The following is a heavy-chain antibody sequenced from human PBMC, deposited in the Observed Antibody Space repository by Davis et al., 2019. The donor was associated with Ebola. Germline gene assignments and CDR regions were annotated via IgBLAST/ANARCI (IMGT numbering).Heavy chain of an antibody. J-gene: IGHJ6*02. CDR2: IYYSGST. Sequence: MPSETLSLTCTVSGGSISSGGYYWSWIRQHPGKGLEWIGYIYYSGSTYYNPSLKGRVTISVDTSKNQFSLKLSSVTAADTAVYYCARDRMGMTDYYYGMDVWGQGTTVTVSS. CDR3: ARDRMGMTDYYYGMDV. CDR1: GGSISSGGYY. V-gene: IGHV4-31*03. D-gene: IGHD7-27*01.